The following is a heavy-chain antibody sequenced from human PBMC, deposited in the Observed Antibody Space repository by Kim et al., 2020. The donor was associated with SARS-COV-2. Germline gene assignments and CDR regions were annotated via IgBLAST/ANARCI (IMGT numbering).Heavy chain of an antibody. V-gene: IGHV7-4-1*02. CDR2: IDTNTGKP. CDR1: GYPFTTYP. J-gene: IGHJ4*02. D-gene: IGHD2-2*01. Sequence: ASVKVSCKASGYPFTTYPMSWVREAPGQGLEWMGWIDTNTGKPTYAQGFTGRFLFSLDTSDSTAYLWISSLQAADTALYYCARAVGHCSSTSCYPHYWGQGTLVTVSS. CDR3: ARAVGHCSSTSCYPHY.